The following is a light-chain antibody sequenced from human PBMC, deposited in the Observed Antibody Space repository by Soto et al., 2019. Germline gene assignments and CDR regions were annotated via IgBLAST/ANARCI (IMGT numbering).Light chain of an antibody. J-gene: IGKJ1*01. V-gene: IGKV3-20*01. CDR2: GAS. CDR1: QSVRSNY. CDR3: QQYVHWPPGT. Sequence: EIVLTQSPGTLSLSPGERATLSCRAIQSVRSNYVGWYQQKPGRAPRLVIYGASSRATGIPDRFSGSGSGTEFTLTISSLQSEDFAVYYCQQYVHWPPGTFGQGTKVDIK.